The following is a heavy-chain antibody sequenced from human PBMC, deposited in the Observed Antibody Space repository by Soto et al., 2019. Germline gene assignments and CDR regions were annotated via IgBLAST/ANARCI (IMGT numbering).Heavy chain of an antibody. D-gene: IGHD1-7*01. CDR1: GFTFSSYN. V-gene: IGHV3-64*01. CDR2: ISSNAGTT. Sequence: EVQLAESGGGMVQPGGSLRLSCVASGFTFSSYNMHWVRQAPGKGLEYVSSISSNAGTTYYGNSVKGRFTISRDNSKNTLYLHMGSLRAEDMAVYYCVRRVSGNYDYWGQGTLVTVSS. J-gene: IGHJ4*02. CDR3: VRRVSGNYDY.